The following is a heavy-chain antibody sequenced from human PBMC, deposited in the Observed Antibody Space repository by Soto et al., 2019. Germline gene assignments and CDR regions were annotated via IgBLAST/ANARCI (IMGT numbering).Heavy chain of an antibody. CDR3: ARERYSYGPYYFDY. CDR1: GFTFSDYY. J-gene: IGHJ4*02. CDR2: ITSSGSTT. D-gene: IGHD5-18*01. V-gene: IGHV3-11*01. Sequence: GGSLRLSCAASGFTFSDYYMSWIRQAPGKGLEWVSSITSSGSTTYYTDSVKGRFTISRDNAKNSLYLQLNSLRAEDTAVYYCARERYSYGPYYFDYWGQGTLVTVSS.